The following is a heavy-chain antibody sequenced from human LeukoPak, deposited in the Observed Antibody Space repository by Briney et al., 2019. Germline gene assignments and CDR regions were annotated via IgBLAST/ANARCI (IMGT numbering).Heavy chain of an antibody. V-gene: IGHV3-53*01. CDR3: AKDGFFSTWYPRYFDY. CDR2: IYKNAIT. Sequence: GGSLRLSCAASGFTVSSNYMTWVRQAPGKGLEWVSVIYKNAITFHADTVKGRFTISRDNSKNTLYLQMNNLRADDTAVYYCAKDGFFSTWYPRYFDYWGQGILVTVSS. J-gene: IGHJ4*02. D-gene: IGHD6-13*01. CDR1: GFTVSSNY.